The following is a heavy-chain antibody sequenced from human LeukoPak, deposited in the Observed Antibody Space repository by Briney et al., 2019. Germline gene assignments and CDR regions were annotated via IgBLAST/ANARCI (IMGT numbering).Heavy chain of an antibody. CDR3: ARVAGTTADP. CDR2: IYTSGST. CDR1: GGSISSGSYY. J-gene: IGHJ5*02. D-gene: IGHD1-7*01. V-gene: IGHV4-61*02. Sequence: SETLSLTCTVSGGSISSGSYYWSWIRQPAGKGLEWIGRIYTSGSTNYSPSLKSRVTISVDTSKNQFSLKLSSVTAADTAVYYCARVAGTTADPWGQGTLVTVSS.